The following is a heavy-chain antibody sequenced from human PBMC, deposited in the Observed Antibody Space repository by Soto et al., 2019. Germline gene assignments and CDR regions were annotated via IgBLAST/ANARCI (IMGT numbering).Heavy chain of an antibody. J-gene: IGHJ4*02. Sequence: QVQLVESGGGVVQPGRSLRLSCAASGFTFSSYAMHWVRQAPGKGLEWVAVISYDGSNKYYADSVKGRFTISRDNSKNTLYRQMNSLRAEDTAVYYCARDWSDYYDSSGYYLDYWGQGTLVTVSS. V-gene: IGHV3-30-3*01. D-gene: IGHD3-22*01. CDR3: ARDWSDYYDSSGYYLDY. CDR2: ISYDGSNK. CDR1: GFTFSSYA.